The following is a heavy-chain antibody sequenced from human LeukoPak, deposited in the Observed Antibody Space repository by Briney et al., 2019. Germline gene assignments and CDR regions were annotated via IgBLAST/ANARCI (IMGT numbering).Heavy chain of an antibody. J-gene: IGHJ4*02. CDR1: GGSFSGYY. CDR3: TRDSGSGSYSIDY. Sequence: SETLSLTCAVYGGSFSGYYWSWIRQPPGKGLEWIGEINHSGSTNYNPSLKSRVTISVDTSKNQFSLKLSSVTAADTAVYYCTRDSGSGSYSIDYWGQGTLVTVSS. V-gene: IGHV4-34*01. D-gene: IGHD3-10*01. CDR2: INHSGST.